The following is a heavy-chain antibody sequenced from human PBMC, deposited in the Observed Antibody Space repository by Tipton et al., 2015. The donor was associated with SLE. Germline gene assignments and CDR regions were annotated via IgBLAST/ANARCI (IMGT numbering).Heavy chain of an antibody. D-gene: IGHD2-2*01. Sequence: GSLRLSCEASGFTFSRFGMNWLRQAPGKGLEWVSFISGRSDYIYYADSMKGRFTISRDNAKNSLYLQMNSLRAEDTAVYYCARALYCSSTSCYPPYYMDVWGKGTTVTVSS. V-gene: IGHV3-21*04. CDR3: ARALYCSSTSCYPPYYMDV. J-gene: IGHJ6*03. CDR2: ISGRSDYI. CDR1: GFTFSRFG.